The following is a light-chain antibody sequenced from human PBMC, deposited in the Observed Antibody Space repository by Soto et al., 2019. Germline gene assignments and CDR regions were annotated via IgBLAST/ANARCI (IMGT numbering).Light chain of an antibody. CDR1: QSVSSSY. CDR2: GAS. CDR3: QQYGSSPTRS. J-gene: IGKJ1*01. V-gene: IGKV3-20*01. Sequence: EIVLTQSPGTLSLSPGERATLSCRASQSVSSSYLAWYQQKPGQAPRLLIYGASIRATGIPDRFSGSGSGTDFTLTISRLEPEDFAVYYCQQYGSSPTRSFGQGTKVEIK.